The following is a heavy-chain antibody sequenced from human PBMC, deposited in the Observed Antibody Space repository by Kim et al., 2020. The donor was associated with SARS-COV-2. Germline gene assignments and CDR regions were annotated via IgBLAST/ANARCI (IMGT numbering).Heavy chain of an antibody. CDR2: ISSDSRTI. Sequence: GGSLRLSCAASGFTSSTSSMNWVRQAPGKGLEWVSFISSDSRTIYYADSVKGRFTISRDNAKNSLYLQMNSLRDEDSAVYYCARGLLSSADWGQGTLVTVSS. J-gene: IGHJ4*02. V-gene: IGHV3-48*02. CDR1: GFTSSTSS. CDR3: ARGLLSSAD.